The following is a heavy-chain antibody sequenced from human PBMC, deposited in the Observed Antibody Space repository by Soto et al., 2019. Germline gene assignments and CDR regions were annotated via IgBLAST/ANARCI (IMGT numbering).Heavy chain of an antibody. CDR1: GGTFSTSA. CDR2: IIPVSGTA. Sequence: QVQLVQSGAEVKKSGSSLKVSCRASGGTFSTSAISWVRQAPGQGLEWMGGIIPVSGTANYAQKFQARVTITADESTRTGYMELSSVRAEHTAVYFCARKQFEDTTCGGVKIIVGAYGMDVWGHGTGVTVSS. J-gene: IGHJ6*01. V-gene: IGHV1-69*19. CDR3: ARKQFEDTTCGGVKIIVGAYGMDV. D-gene: IGHD3-16*01.